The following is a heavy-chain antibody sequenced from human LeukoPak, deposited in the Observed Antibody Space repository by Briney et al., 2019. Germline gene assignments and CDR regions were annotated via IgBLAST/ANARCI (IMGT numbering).Heavy chain of an antibody. J-gene: IGHJ6*02. D-gene: IGHD2-2*02. CDR1: GGSFSGYY. CDR2: IYLSGST. V-gene: IGHV4-34*01. Sequence: SETLSLTCAVYGGSFSGYYWSWIRQPPGKGLEWIGEIYLSGSTNYNPSLKSRVTISVDTSKNQFSLTLSSVTAADTAVYYCARNYCSSTSCYTINYYYYYGMDVWGQGTTVTVSS. CDR3: ARNYCSSTSCYTINYYYYYGMDV.